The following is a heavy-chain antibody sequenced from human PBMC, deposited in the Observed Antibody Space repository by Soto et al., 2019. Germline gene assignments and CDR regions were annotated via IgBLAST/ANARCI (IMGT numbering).Heavy chain of an antibody. CDR1: GFTFSNYA. CDR3: AKGRIAAAGGYYFDY. V-gene: IGHV3-23*01. J-gene: IGHJ4*02. Sequence: GGSLRLSCTASGFTFSNYAMSWVRQAPGKGLEWVSTFSSGGGSTYYADSVKGRFTISRDNSQNTLYLQMNSLRAEDTAVYYCAKGRIAAAGGYYFDYWGRGTLVTVSS. CDR2: FSSGGGST. D-gene: IGHD6-13*01.